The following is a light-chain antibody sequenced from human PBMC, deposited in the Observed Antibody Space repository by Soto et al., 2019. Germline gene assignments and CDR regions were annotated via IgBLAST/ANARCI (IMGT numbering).Light chain of an antibody. Sequence: EIVLTQSPATLSLSPGERATLSCRASQTVSSYLAWYQQKPGQAPRLLIYGASNRATGIPARFSVSGYGTDFTLTIVSLEPEDFAVYYCQQRSNWPPITFGQGTRLEIK. V-gene: IGKV3-11*01. CDR3: QQRSNWPPIT. CDR2: GAS. J-gene: IGKJ5*01. CDR1: QTVSSY.